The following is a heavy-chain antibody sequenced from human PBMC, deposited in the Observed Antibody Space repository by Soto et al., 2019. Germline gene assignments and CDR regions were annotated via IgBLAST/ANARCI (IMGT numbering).Heavy chain of an antibody. J-gene: IGHJ4*02. CDR1: GFTFSGYA. CDR3: VKSRGGNNFGCWD. V-gene: IGHV3-64D*06. D-gene: IGHD5-12*01. Sequence: GGSLRLSCSASGFTFSGYAMHWVRQAPGKGLEYVSGIRGNGDPPFYADSVKGRFIISRDNSKNTLFLQMSSLSADDTAVYYCVKSRGGNNFGCWDWGKRALVTVAS. CDR2: IRGNGDPP.